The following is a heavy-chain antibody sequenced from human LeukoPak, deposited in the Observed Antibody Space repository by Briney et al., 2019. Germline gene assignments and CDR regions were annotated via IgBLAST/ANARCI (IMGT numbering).Heavy chain of an antibody. D-gene: IGHD6-13*01. CDR3: ARGSLSSSSSWYSHYYYGMDV. CDR2: INHSGST. V-gene: IGHV4-34*01. J-gene: IGHJ6*02. CDR1: GGSFSGYY. Sequence: SETLSLTCAVYGGSFSGYYWSWIRQPPGKGLEWIGEINHSGSTNYNPSLKSRVTISVDTSKNQFSLKLSSVTAADTAVYYCARGSLSSSSSWYSHYYYGMDVWGQGTTVTVSS.